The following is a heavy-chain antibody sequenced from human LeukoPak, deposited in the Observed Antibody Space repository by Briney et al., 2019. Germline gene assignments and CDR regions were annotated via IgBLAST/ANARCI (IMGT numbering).Heavy chain of an antibody. V-gene: IGHV3-7*01. CDR3: AREPVGFWSGYYQYYFDY. CDR2: IKQDGSEK. D-gene: IGHD3-3*01. CDR1: GFTLSSYW. Sequence: GGSLRLSGAASGFTLSSYWMSWVRQAPGKGLEWVANIKQDGSEKYYVDSVKGRFTISRDNAKNSLYLQMNSLRAEDTAVYYCAREPVGFWSGYYQYYFDYWGQGTLVTVSS. J-gene: IGHJ4*02.